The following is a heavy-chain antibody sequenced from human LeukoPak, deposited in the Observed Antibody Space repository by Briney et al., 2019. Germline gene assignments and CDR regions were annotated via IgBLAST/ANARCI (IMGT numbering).Heavy chain of an antibody. J-gene: IGHJ6*03. CDR3: ARKPGGYYYYYMDV. CDR1: GYTFTSYG. CDR2: ISAYNGNT. Sequence: GASVKVSCKASGYTFTSYGISWVRQAPGQGLEWMGWISAYNGNTNYAQKLQGRVTMTTDTSTSTAYMELRSLRSDDTAVYYCARKPGGYYYYYMDVWGKGTTVTVSS. V-gene: IGHV1-18*01.